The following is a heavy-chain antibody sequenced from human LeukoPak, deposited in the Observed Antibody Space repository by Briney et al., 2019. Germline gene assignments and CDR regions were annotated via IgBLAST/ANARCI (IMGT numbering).Heavy chain of an antibody. D-gene: IGHD3-10*01. CDR1: GYTFTSYA. J-gene: IGHJ5*02. CDR2: INAGNGNT. CDR3: AREDYGSGSYSENWFDP. V-gene: IGHV1-3*01. Sequence: GASVKVSCKASGYTFTSYAMHWVRQAPGQRLEWMGWINAGNGNTKYSQKFQGRVTITRDTSASTAYMELRSLRSDDTAVYYCAREDYGSGSYSENWFDPWGQGTLVTVSS.